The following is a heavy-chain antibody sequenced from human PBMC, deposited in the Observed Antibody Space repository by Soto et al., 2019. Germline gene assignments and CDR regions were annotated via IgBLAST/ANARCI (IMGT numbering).Heavy chain of an antibody. J-gene: IGHJ3*01. D-gene: IGHD2-15*01. CDR3: AKDYNECGRRVCYDVFLV. V-gene: IGHV3-7*05. CDR1: GFTFSNYW. CDR2: INRDGSVK. Sequence: EVQLVESGGGLVQPGGSLRLSCVAAGFTFSNYWSAWVRQAPGKGLEWVANINRDGSVKNLADSVGGRFPISRVNAEKSLFLHRNWLRCEYTAGYACAKDYNECGRRVCYDVFLVWVHGPMVAVFS.